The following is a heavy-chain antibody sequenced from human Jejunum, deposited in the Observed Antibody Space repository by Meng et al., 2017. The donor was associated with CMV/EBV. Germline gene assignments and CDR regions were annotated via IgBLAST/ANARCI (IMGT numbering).Heavy chain of an antibody. D-gene: IGHD2-15*01. Sequence: WVRQAPGKGLEWITFISRRSSCISTEDAVSVQCTFTGATAKSEMYLQMKSLRVEDTAVYYCSRALAVDGPLSLYAIDVWGQGTTVTVSS. J-gene: IGHJ6*02. V-gene: IGHV3-21*01. CDR3: SRALAVDGPLSLYAIDV. CDR2: ISRRSSCI.